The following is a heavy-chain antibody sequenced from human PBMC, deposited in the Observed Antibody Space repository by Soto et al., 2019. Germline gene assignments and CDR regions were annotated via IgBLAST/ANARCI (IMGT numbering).Heavy chain of an antibody. CDR1: GASFSDYY. V-gene: IGHV4-34*01. CDR3: ASRKAVAPGY. D-gene: IGHD6-13*01. Sequence: QVQLQQWGAGLLKPSETLSRTCAVYGASFSDYYWNWIRQPPGKGLEWIGEINHSGSTNYNPSLKSRVTISVDTSKNQFSLKLSSVTAADTAVYYCASRKAVAPGYWGQGTPVTVSS. J-gene: IGHJ4*02. CDR2: INHSGST.